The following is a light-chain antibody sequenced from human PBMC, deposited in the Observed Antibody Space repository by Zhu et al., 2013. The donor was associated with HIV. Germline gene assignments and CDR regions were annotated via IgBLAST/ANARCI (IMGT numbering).Light chain of an antibody. CDR1: QSVSTN. CDR3: QQYGKSPLT. J-gene: IGKJ4*01. V-gene: IGKV3-20*01. Sequence: EIVLTQSPGTLSLSPGERATLSCRASQSVSTNLAWYQQKPGQAPRLLIYDASKRATDLPARFSGSGSGTDFTLSISRLEPEDFAVYYCQQYGKSPLTFGGGTTVEIK. CDR2: DAS.